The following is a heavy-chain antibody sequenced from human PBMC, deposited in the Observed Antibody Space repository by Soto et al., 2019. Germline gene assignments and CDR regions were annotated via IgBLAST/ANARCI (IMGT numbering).Heavy chain of an antibody. CDR3: AKAAAAGTSTSYYYYGMDV. CDR1: GGTFSSYA. J-gene: IGHJ6*02. V-gene: IGHV1-69*01. CDR2: IIPIFGTA. Sequence: QVQLVKSGAEVKKPGSSVKVSCKASGGTFSSYAISWVRQAPGQGLEWMGGIIPIFGTANYAQKFQGRVTITADESTSTAYMQQSSLRSEDTAVYYCAKAAAAGTSTSYYYYGMDVSGQGPTVTASS. D-gene: IGHD6-13*01.